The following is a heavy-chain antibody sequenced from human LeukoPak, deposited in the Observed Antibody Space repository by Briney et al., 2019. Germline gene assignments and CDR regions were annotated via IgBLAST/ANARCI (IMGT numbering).Heavy chain of an antibody. CDR3: ARASDFWSGHPDAFDI. J-gene: IGHJ3*02. D-gene: IGHD3-3*01. Sequence: SETLSLTCTVSGGSISSYYWSWIRQPAGKGLEWIGRIYTSGSTNYNPSLKSRVTMSVDTSKNQFSLKLSSVTAADTAVYYCARASDFWSGHPDAFDIWGQGTMVTVSS. CDR1: GGSISSYY. V-gene: IGHV4-4*07. CDR2: IYTSGST.